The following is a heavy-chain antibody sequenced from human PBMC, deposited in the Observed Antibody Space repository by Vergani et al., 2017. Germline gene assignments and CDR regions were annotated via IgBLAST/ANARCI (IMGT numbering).Heavy chain of an antibody. CDR2: ISGSGGST. D-gene: IGHD3-22*01. Sequence: EVQLLESGGGLVQPGGSLRLSCAASGFTFSSYAMSWVRQAPGKGLEWVSAISGSGGSTYYADSVKGRFTISRDNSKNTLYLQMNSLRAEDTAVYYCARTRGDYDSSGYYFLFDYWGQGTLVTVSS. CDR1: GFTFSSYA. J-gene: IGHJ4*02. V-gene: IGHV3-23*01. CDR3: ARTRGDYDSSGYYFLFDY.